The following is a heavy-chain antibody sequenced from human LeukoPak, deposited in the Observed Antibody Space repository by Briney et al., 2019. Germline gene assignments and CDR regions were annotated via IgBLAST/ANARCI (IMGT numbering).Heavy chain of an antibody. CDR3: ATVWAGVGALPLGTFDI. CDR2: FDPEDGET. CDR1: GYTLTELS. V-gene: IGHV1-24*01. D-gene: IGHD1-26*01. J-gene: IGHJ3*02. Sequence: EASVKVSCKVSGYTLTELSMHWVRQAPGKGLEWMGGFDPEDGETIYAQKFQGRVTMTEDTSTDTAYMELSSLRSEDTAVYYCATVWAGVGALPLGTFDIWGQGTMVTVSS.